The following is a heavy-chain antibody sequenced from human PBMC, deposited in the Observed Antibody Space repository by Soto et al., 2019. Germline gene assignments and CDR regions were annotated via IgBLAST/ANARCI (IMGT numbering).Heavy chain of an antibody. CDR3: ASCEGILLGAGHYYYGMDV. D-gene: IGHD3-10*01. Sequence: ASVKVSCKASGYTLTGYYMHWVRQAPGQGLEWMGWINPNSGGTNYAQKFQGRVTMTGDTSISTAYMELSRLRSDDTAVYYCASCEGILLGAGHYYYGMDVWCQGTTATVSS. CDR1: GYTLTGYY. CDR2: INPNSGGT. V-gene: IGHV1-2*02. J-gene: IGHJ6*02.